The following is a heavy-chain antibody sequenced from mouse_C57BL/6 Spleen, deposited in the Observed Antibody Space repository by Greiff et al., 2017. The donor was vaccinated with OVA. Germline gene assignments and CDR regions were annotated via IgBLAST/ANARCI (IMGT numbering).Heavy chain of an antibody. Sequence: QVQLKESGAELVRPGTSVKMSCKASGYTFTNYWIGWAKQRPGHGLEWIGDIYPGGGYTNYNEKFKGKATLTADKSSSTAYMQFSSLTSEDSAIYYCARVYSNYWYFDVWGTGTTVTVSS. D-gene: IGHD2-5*01. CDR1: GYTFTNYW. J-gene: IGHJ1*03. V-gene: IGHV1-63*01. CDR2: IYPGGGYT. CDR3: ARVYSNYWYFDV.